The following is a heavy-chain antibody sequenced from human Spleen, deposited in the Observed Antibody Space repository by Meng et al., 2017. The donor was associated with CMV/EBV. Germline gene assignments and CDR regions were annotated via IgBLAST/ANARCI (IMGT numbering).Heavy chain of an antibody. V-gene: IGHV3-21*01. CDR3: ARGGKYYDSSGQKDD. J-gene: IGHJ4*02. D-gene: IGHD3-22*01. Sequence: EVQLVESGGXLVKPGXALRLSCVASGFTFSSYSMNWVRQAPGKGLEWVSSISSSSSYIYYADSVKGRFTISRDNAKNSLYLQMNSLRAEDTAVYYCARGGKYYDSSGQKDDWGQGTLVTVAS. CDR1: GFTFSSYS. CDR2: ISSSSSYI.